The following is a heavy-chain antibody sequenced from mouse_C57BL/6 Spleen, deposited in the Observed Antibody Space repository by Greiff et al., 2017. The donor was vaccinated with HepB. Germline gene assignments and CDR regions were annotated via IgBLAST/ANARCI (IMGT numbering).Heavy chain of an antibody. CDR3: ARGEYYYGSSYWYFDV. CDR1: GYAFSSSW. V-gene: IGHV1-82*01. Sequence: QVQLQQSGPELVKPGASVKISCKASGYAFSSSWMNWVKQRPGKGLEWIGRIYPGDGDTNYNGKFKGKATLTADKSSSTAYMQLSSLTSEDSAVYFCARGEYYYGSSYWYFDVWGTGTTVTVSS. D-gene: IGHD1-1*01. CDR2: IYPGDGDT. J-gene: IGHJ1*03.